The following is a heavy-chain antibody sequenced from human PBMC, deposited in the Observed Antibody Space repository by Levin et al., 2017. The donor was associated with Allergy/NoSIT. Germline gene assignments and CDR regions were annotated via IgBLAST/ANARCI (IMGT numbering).Heavy chain of an antibody. Sequence: GGSLRLSCSASGFTFSSYAMHWVRQAPGKGLEYVSAISSNGGSTYYADSVKGRFTISRDNSKNTLYLQMSSLRAEDTAVYYCVKDRDTKRYFDWPKPLIDYWGQGTLVTVSS. J-gene: IGHJ4*02. D-gene: IGHD3-9*01. V-gene: IGHV3-64D*06. CDR3: VKDRDTKRYFDWPKPLIDY. CDR1: GFTFSSYA. CDR2: ISSNGGST.